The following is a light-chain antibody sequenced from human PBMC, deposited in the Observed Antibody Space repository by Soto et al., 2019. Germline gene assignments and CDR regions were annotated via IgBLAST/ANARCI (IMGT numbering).Light chain of an antibody. CDR3: QHYNAYPWT. Sequence: DIQMTQSPSTLSASVGDRVTITCRASQSISSWLAWCQQKPGKAPKLLIYKASSLETGVPLRFSGSGSGTEFTLTISSLQPDDIATYYCQHYNAYPWTFGQGTQVEIK. CDR1: QSISSW. V-gene: IGKV1-5*03. CDR2: KAS. J-gene: IGKJ1*01.